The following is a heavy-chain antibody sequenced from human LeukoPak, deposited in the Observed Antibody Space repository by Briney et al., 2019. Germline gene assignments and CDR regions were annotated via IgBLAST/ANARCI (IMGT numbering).Heavy chain of an antibody. J-gene: IGHJ6*02. CDR2: IFSDSTTI. CDR3: ARGHYGMDV. CDR1: GFTFSDHY. V-gene: IGHV3-11*01. Sequence: GGSLRLSCAASGFTFSDHYMSWIRQTPGKELEWVAYIFSDSTTIYYADSVKGRFTISRGNAKNSLYLQMNSLRAEDTAVYYCARGHYGMDVWGQGTTVTVSS.